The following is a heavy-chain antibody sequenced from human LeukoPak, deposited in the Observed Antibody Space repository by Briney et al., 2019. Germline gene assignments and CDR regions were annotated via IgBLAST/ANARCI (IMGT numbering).Heavy chain of an antibody. CDR2: ICYDGDPT. V-gene: IGHV3-43*01. J-gene: IGHJ5*01. CDR1: GFTFEFT. D-gene: IGHD2-15*01. Sequence: GGSLRLFCAASGFTFEFTMHWVRQVPGKGPELVGFICYDGDPTFYAESVKGRFAISRDNTKKTLYLQMRSLRPEDTAFYYCAKDGHYCTATSCFSSWLDPWGQGTLVTVSS. CDR3: AKDGHYCTATSCFSSWLDP.